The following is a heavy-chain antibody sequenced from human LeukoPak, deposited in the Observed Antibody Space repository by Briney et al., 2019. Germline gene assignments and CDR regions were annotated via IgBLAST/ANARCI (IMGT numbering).Heavy chain of an antibody. V-gene: IGHV4-4*07. CDR3: ARDKTIFGVVTHYNWFVP. D-gene: IGHD3-3*01. CDR2: IYTSGST. Sequence: SETLSLTGTVSGGSISSYYWSWIRQPAGKGLEWIGRIYTSGSTNYNPSLKSRVTMSVDTSKNQFSLKLSSVTAADTAVYYCARDKTIFGVVTHYNWFVPWGQGTLVTVSS. CDR1: GGSISSYY. J-gene: IGHJ5*02.